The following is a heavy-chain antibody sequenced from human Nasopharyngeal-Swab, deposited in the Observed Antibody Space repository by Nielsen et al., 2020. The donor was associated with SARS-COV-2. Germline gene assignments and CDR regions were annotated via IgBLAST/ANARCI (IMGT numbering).Heavy chain of an antibody. J-gene: IGHJ4*02. V-gene: IGHV1-46*01. Sequence: ASVKVSCKASGYTFTGYYMHWVRQAPGQGLEWMGIINPSGGSTSYAQKFQGRVTMTRDTSTSTVYMELSSLRSEDTAVYYCARDEGDQLLHYGYSSSWYPGYWGQGTLVTVSS. CDR1: GYTFTGYY. D-gene: IGHD6-13*01. CDR2: INPSGGST. CDR3: ARDEGDQLLHYGYSSSWYPGY.